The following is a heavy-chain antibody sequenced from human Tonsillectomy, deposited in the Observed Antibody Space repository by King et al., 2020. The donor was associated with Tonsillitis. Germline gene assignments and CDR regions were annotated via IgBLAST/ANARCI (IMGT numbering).Heavy chain of an antibody. J-gene: IGHJ4*02. D-gene: IGHD1-26*01. CDR3: ARSVSGSFDY. V-gene: IGHV4-39*01. CDR2: MYYSGTI. Sequence: LQLQESGPGVVKPSETLSLTCTVSGGSISSIDHYWGWIRHPPGKGREWIGYMYYSGTIFYNPSLKSRITISGGTSENRFSLKLSSVTAADTAVYFCARSVSGSFDYWGQGALVTVSS. CDR1: GGSISSIDHY.